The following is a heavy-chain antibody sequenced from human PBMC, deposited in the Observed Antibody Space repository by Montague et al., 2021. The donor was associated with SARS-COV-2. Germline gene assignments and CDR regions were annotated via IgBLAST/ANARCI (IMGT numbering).Heavy chain of an antibody. CDR1: GGSFSGYY. CDR2: INHSGST. Sequence: SETLSLTCAVYGGSFSGYYWSWIRQPPGKGLEWIGEINHSGSTNYNPSLKSRVTISVDTSKNQFSLKLSSVTAADTAVYYCARGHYSSSWYGIRHYFDYWGQGTLVTVSS. V-gene: IGHV4-34*01. CDR3: ARGHYSSSWYGIRHYFDY. J-gene: IGHJ4*02. D-gene: IGHD6-13*01.